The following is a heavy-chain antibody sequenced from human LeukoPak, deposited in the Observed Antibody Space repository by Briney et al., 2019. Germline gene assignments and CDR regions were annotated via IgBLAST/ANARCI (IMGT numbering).Heavy chain of an antibody. J-gene: IGHJ4*02. Sequence: GGSLRLSCAASGFTFRNYWMSWVRQAPGKGLEWVANIKQDGSEKNYVDSVKGRFTISRDNSKNTLYLQMNSLRAEDMAMYYCAKVEKNRYYYESSALDYWGQGTLVTVSS. CDR2: IKQDGSEK. D-gene: IGHD3-22*01. CDR3: AKVEKNRYYYESSALDY. V-gene: IGHV3-7*01. CDR1: GFTFRNYW.